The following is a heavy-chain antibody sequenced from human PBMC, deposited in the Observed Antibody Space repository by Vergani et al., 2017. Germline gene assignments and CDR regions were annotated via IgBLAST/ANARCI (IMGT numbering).Heavy chain of an antibody. Sequence: EVQLVQSGAEVKKPGESLNISCQISGYSFTNYWIGWVRQMPGKGLEWMGIIHPADSATRYSPSFQGQVTISVDKSISTAYLQRSSLSASDSAMYYCARLYGRDSSGSKYFDYWGQGTLVTVSS. CDR1: GYSFTNYW. D-gene: IGHD3-22*01. CDR3: ARLYGRDSSGSKYFDY. J-gene: IGHJ4*02. V-gene: IGHV5-51*01. CDR2: IHPADSAT.